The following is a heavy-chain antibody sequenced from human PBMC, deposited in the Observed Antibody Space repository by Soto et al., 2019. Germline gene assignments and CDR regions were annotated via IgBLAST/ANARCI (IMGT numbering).Heavy chain of an antibody. Sequence: SETLSLTCTVSGDSISDVNYYWSWIRQSPDKGLEWIGHIYDGGSTYSNPSLKIRVTVSIDTSKNQFSLKLSSVTAADTAVYYCASAYGSGRPTQASEYYYYGMDVWGQGNTVTIS. J-gene: IGHJ6*02. CDR1: GDSISDVNYY. D-gene: IGHD3-10*01. CDR2: IYDGGST. V-gene: IGHV4-30-4*01. CDR3: ASAYGSGRPTQASEYYYYGMDV.